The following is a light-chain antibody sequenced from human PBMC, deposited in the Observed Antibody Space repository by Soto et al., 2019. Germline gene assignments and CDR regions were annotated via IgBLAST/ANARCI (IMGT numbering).Light chain of an antibody. CDR1: QSVSSY. CDR2: EAS. V-gene: IGKV3-11*01. CDR3: QQRSNWPLT. J-gene: IGKJ4*01. Sequence: EIVLTQSPATLSLSPGERATLSCRASQSVSSYLAWYQQKPGQAHRLLIYEASNRATGIPPRFSGSGSGTAFTLTISSLEPEDFAVYSCQQRSNWPLTFGGGTKVEVK.